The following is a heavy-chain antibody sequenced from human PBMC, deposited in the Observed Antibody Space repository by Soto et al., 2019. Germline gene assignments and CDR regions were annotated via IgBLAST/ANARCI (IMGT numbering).Heavy chain of an antibody. J-gene: IGHJ4*02. CDR1: RFSFSTYV. D-gene: IGHD3-3*01. CDR3: AKGKSPTVFGVDTLFDN. CDR2: ISGNGGNT. Sequence: EVQLLESGGGLVQPGGSLTLSCVASRFSFSTYVMSWVRQAPGKGLEWVSLISGNGGNTNYADSVKGRFTISRDNSRNTLYLHMNSLRAEDTAVYYCAKGKSPTVFGVDTLFDNWGQGARVTVSS. V-gene: IGHV3-23*01.